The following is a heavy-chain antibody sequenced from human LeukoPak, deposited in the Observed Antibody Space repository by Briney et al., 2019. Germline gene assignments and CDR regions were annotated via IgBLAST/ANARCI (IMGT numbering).Heavy chain of an antibody. CDR2: ISGSGGST. V-gene: IGHV3-23*01. CDR3: AKDSSSGWYGDAFDI. D-gene: IGHD6-19*01. Sequence: GGSLRLSCAAPGFTFSSYAMSWVRQAPGKGLEWVSAISGSGGSTYYADSVKGRFTISRDNSKNTLYLQMNSLRAEDTAVYYCAKDSSSGWYGDAFDIWGQGTMVTVSS. CDR1: GFTFSSYA. J-gene: IGHJ3*02.